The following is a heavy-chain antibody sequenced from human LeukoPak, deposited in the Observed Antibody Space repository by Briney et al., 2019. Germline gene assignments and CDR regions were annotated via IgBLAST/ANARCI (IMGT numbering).Heavy chain of an antibody. CDR1: GFTFSTYA. Sequence: PGGSLRLSCAASGFTFSTYAMNWVRQAPGKGLEWVSSISSSSGYIYYADSLKGRFTVSRDNANNPLYLEVNGLRAEDTAVYYCARDVQKWELPGFSAMDVWGQGTTVTVSS. V-gene: IGHV3-21*01. CDR3: ARDVQKWELPGFSAMDV. D-gene: IGHD1-26*01. J-gene: IGHJ6*02. CDR2: ISSSSGYI.